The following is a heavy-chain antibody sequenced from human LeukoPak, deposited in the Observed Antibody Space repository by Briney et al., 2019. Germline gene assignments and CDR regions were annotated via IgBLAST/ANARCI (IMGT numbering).Heavy chain of an antibody. CDR1: GFTFSNYW. CDR2: IKRDGSEK. CDR3: ARDWSTFDY. Sequence: GGSLRLSCAASGFTFSNYWMSWVRQSPGKGLEWVANIKRDGSEKYYVDSVKGRFSVSRDNAKNSLYLQMNSLRAEDTAVYYCARDWSTFDYWGQGTLVTVSS. V-gene: IGHV3-7*05. J-gene: IGHJ4*02.